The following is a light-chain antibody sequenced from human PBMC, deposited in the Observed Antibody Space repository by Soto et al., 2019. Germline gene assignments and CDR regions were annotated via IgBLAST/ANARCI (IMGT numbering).Light chain of an antibody. CDR3: PHFGTSPLT. CDR2: GAS. CDR1: QSLSSSY. Sequence: TQSPRTLAISPGERAALSCGASQSLSSSYLAWYQQKPGQAPRLLIYGASSRATGIPDRFSGSGSGTDFTLTISRLEPGAFALYYCPHFGTSPLTFGGGTKVDIK. J-gene: IGKJ4*01. V-gene: IGKV3-20*01.